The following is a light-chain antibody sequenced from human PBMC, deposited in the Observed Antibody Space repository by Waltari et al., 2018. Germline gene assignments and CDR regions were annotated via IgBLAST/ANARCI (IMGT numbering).Light chain of an antibody. Sequence: DIQMTQSPSSVSASVGDSVTITCRASKSISTYLNWYQQKPGKAPEVLIYEASTLQSGVPSRFSGGGSGTDFTLTISSLQPEDFATYYCQQSYSSLITFGQGTRLEIK. J-gene: IGKJ5*01. CDR3: QQSYSSLIT. V-gene: IGKV1-39*01. CDR2: EAS. CDR1: KSISTY.